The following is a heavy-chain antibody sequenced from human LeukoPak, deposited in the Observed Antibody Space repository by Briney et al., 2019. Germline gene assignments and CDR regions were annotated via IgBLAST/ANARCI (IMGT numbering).Heavy chain of an antibody. CDR1: GYTFTGYA. V-gene: IGHV1-3*01. Sequence: ASVTVSFKASGYTFTGYAIHWVRQAPGQRLEWMGWINAGNGDTKYSQKFQGRVTITRDTSASTAYMELSSLRSEDTAVYYCARGRRQYYDSSGYYFDYWGQGTLVTVSS. D-gene: IGHD3-22*01. CDR3: ARGRRQYYDSSGYYFDY. CDR2: INAGNGDT. J-gene: IGHJ4*02.